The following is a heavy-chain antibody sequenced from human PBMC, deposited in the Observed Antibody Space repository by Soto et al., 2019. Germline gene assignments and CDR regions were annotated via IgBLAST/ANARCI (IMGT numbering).Heavy chain of an antibody. CDR1: GYTFTSYG. V-gene: IGHV1-18*01. CDR2: ISAYNGNT. D-gene: IGHD6-13*01. Sequence: QVQLVQSGAEVKKPGASVKVSCKASGYTFTSYGISWERQAPGQGLEWMGWISAYNGNTNYAQKLQGRVTMTTDTFTSSAYMELRSLRSDVTAVISCSGNLAAAGPCDYTGQGTRVSVSS. J-gene: IGHJ4*02. CDR3: SGNLAAAGPCDY.